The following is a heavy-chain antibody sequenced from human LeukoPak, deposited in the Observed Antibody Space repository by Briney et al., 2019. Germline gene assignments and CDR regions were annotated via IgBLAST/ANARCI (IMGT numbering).Heavy chain of an antibody. CDR3: ARVKYYYDKSGYSPDVCYFDY. D-gene: IGHD3-22*01. CDR2: IYNGGST. CDR1: LFTPSSNY. J-gene: IGHJ4*02. V-gene: IGHV3-53*01. Sequence: GGSLRLSCAASLFTPSSNYMSCVCQAPRTGVECGSVIYNGGSTYYADPAKCRFTISRDNSKNTLYLQMNRLRAEDTAVYYWARVKYYYDKSGYSPDVCYFDYWGQGTLVTVSS.